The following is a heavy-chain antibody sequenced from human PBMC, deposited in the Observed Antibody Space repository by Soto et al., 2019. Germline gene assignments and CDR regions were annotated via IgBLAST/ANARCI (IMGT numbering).Heavy chain of an antibody. CDR1: GYNFNQYY. J-gene: IGHJ4*02. CDR3: ARGPEERDVPRCDH. V-gene: IGHV1-46*02. CDR2: INLRGGTT. Sequence: QVQLVQSGPEVRKPGASVRLSCATSGYNFNQYYIHWVRQAPGQGLDWMGIINLRGGTTEYAHKFRGRVAVTGDTSKRTAYSELSSLRSEYPAGYFCARGPEERDVPRCDHWGQGTLITVSS. D-gene: IGHD1-1*01.